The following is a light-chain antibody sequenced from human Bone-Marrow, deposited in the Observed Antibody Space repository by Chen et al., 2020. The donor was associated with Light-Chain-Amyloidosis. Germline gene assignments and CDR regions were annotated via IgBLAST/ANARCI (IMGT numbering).Light chain of an antibody. CDR1: SGSIATNY. CDR3: QSYQGSSQGV. V-gene: IGLV6-57*01. J-gene: IGLJ3*02. CDR2: EDD. Sequence: NFILTQPHSVSGSPGKTVITSCTRSSGSIATNYVQWYQQRPGSSPTTVIDEDDQNPSGVPDRFSCSIDRSSNSASLTISGLKTEDEADYCCQSYQGSSQGVFGGGTKLTVL.